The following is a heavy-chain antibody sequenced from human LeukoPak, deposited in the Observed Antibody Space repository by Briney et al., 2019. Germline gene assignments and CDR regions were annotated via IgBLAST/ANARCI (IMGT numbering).Heavy chain of an antibody. D-gene: IGHD6-19*01. Sequence: PSQTLSLTCTVSGGSLSSGGYYWSWIRQPAGKELEWIGRISASGSTNYNPSLASRVTMSVDTSKNQFSLKLTSLTAADTAVYYCARDRQWLVDYWGQGALVTVSS. J-gene: IGHJ4*02. V-gene: IGHV4-61*02. CDR1: GGSLSSGGYY. CDR2: ISASGST. CDR3: ARDRQWLVDY.